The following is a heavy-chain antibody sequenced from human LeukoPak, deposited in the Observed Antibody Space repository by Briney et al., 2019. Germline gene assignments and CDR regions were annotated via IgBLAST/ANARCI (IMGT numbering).Heavy chain of an antibody. D-gene: IGHD3-3*01. Sequence: PGGSLRLSCITSGFTFSAYAMTWVRQAPGQGLEWISSIDGSGDKTYYGDSVKGRFTISRDNAKNSLYLQMNSLRDEDTAVYYCARGAVFGVVIAPGGFDYWGQGTLVTVSS. CDR1: GFTFSAYA. CDR2: IDGSGDKT. V-gene: IGHV3-23*01. CDR3: ARGAVFGVVIAPGGFDY. J-gene: IGHJ4*02.